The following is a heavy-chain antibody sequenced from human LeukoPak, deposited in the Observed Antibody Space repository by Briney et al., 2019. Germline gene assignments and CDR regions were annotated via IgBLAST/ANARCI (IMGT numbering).Heavy chain of an antibody. CDR2: IYYSGST. CDR3: ARAPVVRGVFGWFDF. J-gene: IGHJ5*01. V-gene: IGHV4-30-4*01. D-gene: IGHD3-10*01. CDR1: GGSISSSDYY. Sequence: PSQTLSLTCTVSGGSISSSDYYWSWIRQPPGKGLEWFGYIYYSGSTYYNPSLKSRVTISVDTSKNQFSLKLSSVTAADTAVYYCARAPVVRGVFGWFDFWGQGVLVTVSS.